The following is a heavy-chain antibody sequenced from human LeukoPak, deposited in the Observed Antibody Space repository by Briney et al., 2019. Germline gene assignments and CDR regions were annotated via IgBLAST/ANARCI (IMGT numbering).Heavy chain of an antibody. CDR1: GFAFSNYW. V-gene: IGHV3-74*01. D-gene: IGHD6-13*01. Sequence: PGGSLRLSCAASGFAFSNYWMHWVRQPPGKGLVWVSRINGERNITTYADSVKGRLTISRDNAKNTLSLQMNGLTAADTATYYCVRAIQGIADFWGQGILVTVSS. J-gene: IGHJ4*02. CDR2: INGERNIT. CDR3: VRAIQGIADF.